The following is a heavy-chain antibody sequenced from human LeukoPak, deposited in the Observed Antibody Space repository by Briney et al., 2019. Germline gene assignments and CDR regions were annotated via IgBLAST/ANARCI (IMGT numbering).Heavy chain of an antibody. CDR2: IIPILGIA. V-gene: IGHV1-69*04. CDR3: ARIHYTREHRAFDI. D-gene: IGHD2-21*01. Sequence: GSSVKVSCKASGGTFSSYAISWVRQAPGQGLEWMGRIIPILGIANYAQKFQGRVTITADKSTSTAYMELSSLRSEGTAVYYCARIHYTREHRAFDIWGQGTMVTVSS. J-gene: IGHJ3*02. CDR1: GGTFSSYA.